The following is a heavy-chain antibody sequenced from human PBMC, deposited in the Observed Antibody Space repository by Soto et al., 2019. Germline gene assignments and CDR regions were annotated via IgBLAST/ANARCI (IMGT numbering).Heavy chain of an antibody. D-gene: IGHD3-10*01. V-gene: IGHV3-73*01. Sequence: WGSLRLSCVTSGFTLSDSAVHWVRQASGKEVEWVGRIRSRANNYATEYAASVKGRFTISRDDSKNMVYLHMNSLKTEDTAVYYCTRRTSAISSFDIWGQGTMVTVSS. CDR2: IRSRANNYAT. J-gene: IGHJ3*02. CDR3: TRRTSAISSFDI. CDR1: GFTLSDSA.